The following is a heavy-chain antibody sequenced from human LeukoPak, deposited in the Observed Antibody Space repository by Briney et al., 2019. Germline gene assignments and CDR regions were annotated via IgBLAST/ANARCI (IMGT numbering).Heavy chain of an antibody. CDR1: GGTFSSYA. D-gene: IGHD1-26*01. CDR2: IIPIFGTA. CDR3: ARGARYYYYYYMDV. V-gene: IGHV1-69*05. Sequence: SVKVSCKASGGTFSSYAISWVRQAPGQGLEWMGGIIPIFGTANYAQKFQGRVTITTDESTSTAYMELSSLRSEVTAVYYCARGARYYYYYYMDVWGKGTTVTVSS. J-gene: IGHJ6*03.